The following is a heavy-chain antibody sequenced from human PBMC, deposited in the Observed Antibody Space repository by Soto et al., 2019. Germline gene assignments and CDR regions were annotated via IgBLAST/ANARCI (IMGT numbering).Heavy chain of an antibody. CDR1: GFSFSRYG. D-gene: IGHD3-22*01. CDR3: SKAMIGSYDSDAFDV. V-gene: IGHV3-30*18. Sequence: GGSLRLSCAASGFSFSRYGIHWVRQAPGKGLEWVAVISYDESTTFYADSVKGRFTISRDNSKNTLFLQMNSLRPEDTAVYYCSKAMIGSYDSDAFDVWGQGTMVT. J-gene: IGHJ3*01. CDR2: ISYDESTT.